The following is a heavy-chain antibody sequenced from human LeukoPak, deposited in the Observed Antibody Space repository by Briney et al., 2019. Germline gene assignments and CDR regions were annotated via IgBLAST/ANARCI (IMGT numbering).Heavy chain of an antibody. CDR3: ARGWWWYRAFDI. Sequence: PSETLSLTCAVYGGSFSGYYWSWIRQPPGKGLEWIGEINHSGSTNYNPSLKSRVTISVDTSKNQFSLKLSSVTAADTAVYYCARGWWWYRAFDIWGQGTMVTVSS. V-gene: IGHV4-34*01. CDR2: INHSGST. J-gene: IGHJ3*02. CDR1: GGSFSGYY. D-gene: IGHD2-15*01.